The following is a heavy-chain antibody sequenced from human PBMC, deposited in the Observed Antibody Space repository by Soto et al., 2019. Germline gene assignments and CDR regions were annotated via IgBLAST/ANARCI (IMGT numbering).Heavy chain of an antibody. J-gene: IGHJ6*02. V-gene: IGHV3-74*01. CDR3: ARGRWYSGSYYRYYGMDV. D-gene: IGHD1-26*01. Sequence: PGGSLRLSCAVSGFTFSSNWMHWVRQAPGQGLLWVSRINTDGSSTTYADSVRGRFTISRDNAKSTLCLQMNSLRDDDTAVYYCARGRWYSGSYYRYYGMDVWGQGTTVTVSS. CDR2: INTDGSST. CDR1: GFTFSSNW.